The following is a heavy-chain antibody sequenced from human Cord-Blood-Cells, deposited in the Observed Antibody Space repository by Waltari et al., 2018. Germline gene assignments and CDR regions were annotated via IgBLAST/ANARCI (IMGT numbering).Heavy chain of an antibody. CDR2: ISAYDRNT. J-gene: IGHJ4*02. V-gene: IGHV1-18*01. CDR3: AGGKVGVDY. D-gene: IGHD1-26*01. CDR1: GYTFTRYA. Sequence: QVQLVQSGAEVKKPEASVKVPCKASGYTFTRYAIRWARQAPGQGLEWMGRISAYDRNTNSAQKLQGRVTMTTHTSTSTAYMELRSLRSDDTAVYYCAGGKVGVDYWGQGTLVTVSS.